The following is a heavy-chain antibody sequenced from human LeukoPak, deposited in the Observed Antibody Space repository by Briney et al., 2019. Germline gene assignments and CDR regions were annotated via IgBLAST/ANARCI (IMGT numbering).Heavy chain of an antibody. Sequence: ASVKVSCKASGYIFTSYDISWVRQAAGQGLEWIGWLRPASGSSGYAQKSQGRVTMTRSTSTRTAYMELRSLTSEDTAVYYCARGPPESTTSDYWGQGTLVTVSS. CDR3: ARGPPESTTSDY. CDR2: LRPASGSS. V-gene: IGHV1-8*01. J-gene: IGHJ4*02. D-gene: IGHD2-2*01. CDR1: GYIFTSYD.